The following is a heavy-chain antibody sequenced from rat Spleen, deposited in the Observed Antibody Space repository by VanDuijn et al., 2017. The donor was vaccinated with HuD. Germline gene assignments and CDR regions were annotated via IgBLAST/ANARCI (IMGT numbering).Heavy chain of an antibody. CDR3: ARYNSGYYFDY. CDR1: AYSITSSYR. J-gene: IGHJ2*01. D-gene: IGHD4-3*01. V-gene: IGHV3-3*01. Sequence: EVQLQESGPGLVKPSQSLSLTCSVTAYSITSSYRWNWIRKFPGNKLEWMGHLNSAGSTYYNPSLKSRISIARDTSKNQFFLQVNSVTTEDTATYYCARYNSGYYFDYWGQGVMVTVSS. CDR2: LNSAGST.